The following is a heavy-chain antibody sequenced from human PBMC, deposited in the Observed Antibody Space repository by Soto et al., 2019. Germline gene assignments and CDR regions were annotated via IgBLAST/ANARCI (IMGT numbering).Heavy chain of an antibody. CDR3: ARTVVVVVHDSFDY. Sequence: GGSLRLSCVASGYTMRSYWMSWVRQAPGKGLEWVANIKQDGSEKYYVDSVKGRFTISRDDAKNTLFLQMNSLRAEDTAVYYCARTVVVVVHDSFDYWGQGTMVTVSS. V-gene: IGHV3-7*01. D-gene: IGHD2-2*01. CDR1: GYTMRSYW. CDR2: IKQDGSEK. J-gene: IGHJ4*02.